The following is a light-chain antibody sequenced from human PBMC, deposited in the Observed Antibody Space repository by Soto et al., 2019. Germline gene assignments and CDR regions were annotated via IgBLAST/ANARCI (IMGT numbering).Light chain of an antibody. CDR3: QQYNSYMYT. CDR1: QSISSW. V-gene: IGKV1-5*03. J-gene: IGKJ2*01. CDR2: KAS. Sequence: DIQMTQSPSTLSASVGDRVTITCRASQSISSWLAWYQQKPGKAPKLLIYKASSIESGVPSRFSGSGSGTEFTLTISSLQPDDFATYYCQQYNSYMYTFGQGTKLEIK.